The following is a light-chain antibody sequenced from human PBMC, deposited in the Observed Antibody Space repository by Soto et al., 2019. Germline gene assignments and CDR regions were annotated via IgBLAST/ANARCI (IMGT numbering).Light chain of an antibody. CDR2: EGS. V-gene: IGLV2-8*01. CDR1: ISDVGGYNY. J-gene: IGLJ1*01. CDR3: SSHAGSNPYV. Sequence: QSVLTQSPSASGSPGQSVTISCTGTISDVGGYNYVSWYQQHPGNAPKLMISEGSKRPSGVPDRFSGSKSGNTASLTVSGLQVEDEADYYCSSHAGSNPYVFGTGTKLTVL.